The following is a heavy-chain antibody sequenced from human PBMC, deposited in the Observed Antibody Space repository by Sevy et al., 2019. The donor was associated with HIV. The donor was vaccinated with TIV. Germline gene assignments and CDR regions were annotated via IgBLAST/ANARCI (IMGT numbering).Heavy chain of an antibody. J-gene: IGHJ6*02. D-gene: IGHD2-8*02. V-gene: IGHV3-15*01. CDR2: IKSKTDGGTT. Sequence: GGSLRLSCAASGFTFSNAWMSWVRQAPGKGLEWVGRIKSKTDGGTTDYVAPVKGRFTISRDDSKNTLFLQMNSLKTEDTAVYYCSTDPIIVLLVTDGMDVWGQGTMVTVSS. CDR1: GFTFSNAW. CDR3: STDPIIVLLVTDGMDV.